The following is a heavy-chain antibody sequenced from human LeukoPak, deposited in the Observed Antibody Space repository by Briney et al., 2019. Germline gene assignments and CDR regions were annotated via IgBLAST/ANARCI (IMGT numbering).Heavy chain of an antibody. J-gene: IGHJ5*02. V-gene: IGHV4-4*07. CDR1: DDSITMYH. CDR2: IYNSGST. Sequence: SETLSLTCSVSDDSITMYHWSWIRQPAGKGLEWIGRIYNSGSTTYNPSLKSRVTMSVDTSKNQFSLKLSSVTAADTAVYYCARDSGTTGEVKFDPWGQGTLVTVSS. CDR3: ARDSGTTGEVKFDP. D-gene: IGHD3-10*01.